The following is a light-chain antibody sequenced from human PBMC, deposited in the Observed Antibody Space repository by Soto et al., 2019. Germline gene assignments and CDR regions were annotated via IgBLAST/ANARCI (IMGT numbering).Light chain of an antibody. Sequence: QSVLTQPRSVSGSPGQSVTISCTGTSSDVGCYIYVSWYQQYPGKAPKLMIYDVSKRPSGVPDRFSGSKSGNTASLTISGLQAEDEADYYCCSYAGSYVVFGGGTKLTVL. CDR3: CSYAGSYVV. CDR2: DVS. V-gene: IGLV2-11*01. CDR1: SSDVGCYIY. J-gene: IGLJ2*01.